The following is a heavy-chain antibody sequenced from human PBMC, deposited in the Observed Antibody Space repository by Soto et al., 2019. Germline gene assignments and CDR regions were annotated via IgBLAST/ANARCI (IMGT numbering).Heavy chain of an antibody. CDR1: GGSISSSRYF. CDR2: IYSSGST. CDR3: ARGQEMATIKNSANFDY. J-gene: IGHJ4*02. D-gene: IGHD5-12*01. V-gene: IGHV4-39*01. Sequence: SETLSLTCTVSGGSISSSRYFWDWIRQPPGKGLEWIGNIYSSGSTDYNPSLKSRITISVDTSKNQFSLKLSSVTAADTAVYYCARGQEMATIKNSANFDYWGQGTLVTVSS.